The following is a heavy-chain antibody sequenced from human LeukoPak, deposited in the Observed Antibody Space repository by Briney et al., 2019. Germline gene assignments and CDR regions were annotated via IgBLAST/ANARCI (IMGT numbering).Heavy chain of an antibody. D-gene: IGHD2-2*01. CDR3: ARERREQLLPPYTRSVTYFDY. CDR2: ISAYNGNT. J-gene: IGHJ4*02. Sequence: ASVKVSCKASGYTFTSYGISWVRQAPGQGLEWMGWISAYNGNTNYAQKLQGRVTMTTDTSTSTAYMELRSPRSDDTAVYYCARERREQLLPPYTRSVTYFDYWGQGTLVTVSS. V-gene: IGHV1-18*01. CDR1: GYTFTSYG.